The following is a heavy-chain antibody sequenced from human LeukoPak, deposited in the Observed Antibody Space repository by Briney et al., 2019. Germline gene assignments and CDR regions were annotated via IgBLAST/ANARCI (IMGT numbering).Heavy chain of an antibody. CDR3: ARAGGLWFGELLAYYFYGMDV. Sequence: SGTLSLTCAVSGGSISSSNWWSWVRQPPGKGLGWIGEIYHSGSTNYNPSLKSRVTISVDKSKNQCSLKLSSVTAADTAVYYCARAGGLWFGELLAYYFYGMDVWGQGTTVTVSS. CDR2: IYHSGST. V-gene: IGHV4-4*02. J-gene: IGHJ6*02. D-gene: IGHD3-10*01. CDR1: GGSISSSNW.